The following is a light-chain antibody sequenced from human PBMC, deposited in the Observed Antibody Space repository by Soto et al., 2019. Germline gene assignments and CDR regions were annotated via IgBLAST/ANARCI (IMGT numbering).Light chain of an antibody. V-gene: IGLV2-14*01. CDR3: SSSTTTASLVV. Sequence: QSALTQPASVSGSPGQSITISCTGTSSDIGDYHYVSWYQQYPGKVPKLVIYDVSHRPSGVSNRFSGSKSGNTASLTISGLQAEEEADYYCSSSTTTASLVVFGGGTKLTVL. J-gene: IGLJ3*02. CDR2: DVS. CDR1: SSDIGDYHY.